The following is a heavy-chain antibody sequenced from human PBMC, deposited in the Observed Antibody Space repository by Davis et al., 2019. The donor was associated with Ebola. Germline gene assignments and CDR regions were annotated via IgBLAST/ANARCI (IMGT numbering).Heavy chain of an antibody. V-gene: IGHV3-23*01. CDR3: AKDLGDCISSSCLIFDY. D-gene: IGHD2-2*01. J-gene: IGHJ4*02. Sequence: GGSLRLSRAASGFTFRRYAMSWVRQAPGKGLEWVSRFSGNGLGTFYADSVKSRFTISRDNSENMLYLQMNSLRAEDTAVYYCAKDLGDCISSSCLIFDYWGQGTLVTVSS. CDR1: GFTFRRYA. CDR2: FSGNGLGT.